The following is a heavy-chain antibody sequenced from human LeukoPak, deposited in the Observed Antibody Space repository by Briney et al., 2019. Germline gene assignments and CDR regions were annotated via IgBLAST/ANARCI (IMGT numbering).Heavy chain of an antibody. J-gene: IGHJ3*02. CDR2: IYYSGST. CDR3: ARAYYYDSSGYYRADAFDI. D-gene: IGHD3-22*01. CDR1: GGSISSYY. Sequence: PSETLSLTXTVSGGSISSYYWSWIRQPPGKGLEWIGYIYYSGSTNYNPSLKSRVTISVDTSKNQFSLKLSSVTAADTAVYYCARAYYYDSSGYYRADAFDIWGQGTMVTVSS. V-gene: IGHV4-59*01.